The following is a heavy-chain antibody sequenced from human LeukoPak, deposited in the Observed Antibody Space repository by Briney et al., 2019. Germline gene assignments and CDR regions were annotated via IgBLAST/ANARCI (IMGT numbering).Heavy chain of an antibody. V-gene: IGHV3-23*01. CDR3: AKDLMVYRSSWYSFDY. Sequence: GGSLRLSCSASGFTFSSYAMYWVRQAPGKGLEWVSAISGSGGSTYYADSVKGRFTISRDNSKNTLYLQMNSLRAEDTAVYYCAKDLMVYRSSWYSFDYWGQGTLVTVSS. CDR2: ISGSGGST. CDR1: GFTFSSYA. J-gene: IGHJ4*02. D-gene: IGHD6-13*01.